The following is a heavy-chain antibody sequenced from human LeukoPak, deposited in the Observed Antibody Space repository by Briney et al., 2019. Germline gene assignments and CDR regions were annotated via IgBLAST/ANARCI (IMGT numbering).Heavy chain of an antibody. CDR1: GFTFSTYT. CDR3: ARDQRTYCSGGSCHWAAFDI. D-gene: IGHD2-15*01. V-gene: IGHV3-48*01. CDR2: TISSSGAL. Sequence: PGGSLRLSCVASGFTFSTYTMNWVRQSSGKGLEWVSTISSSGALHYADSVKGRFTISRDSAKNSLYLQMNSLRAEDTAVYYCARDQRTYCSGGSCHWAAFDIWGQGTMVTVSS. J-gene: IGHJ3*02.